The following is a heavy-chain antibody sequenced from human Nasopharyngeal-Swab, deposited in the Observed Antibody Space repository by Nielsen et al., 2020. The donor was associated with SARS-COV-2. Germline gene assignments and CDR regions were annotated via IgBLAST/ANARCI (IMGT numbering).Heavy chain of an antibody. Sequence: GESLKISCAASGFTFRSYGMNWVRQAPGKGLEWVSSISSGSSYIYYADSVKGRFTISRDNAKNSLYLQMNSLRAEDTAVYYCASNLEWLLSHYYYGMDVWGQGTTVTVSS. J-gene: IGHJ6*02. V-gene: IGHV3-21*01. CDR1: GFTFRSYG. D-gene: IGHD3-3*01. CDR2: ISSGSSYI. CDR3: ASNLEWLLSHYYYGMDV.